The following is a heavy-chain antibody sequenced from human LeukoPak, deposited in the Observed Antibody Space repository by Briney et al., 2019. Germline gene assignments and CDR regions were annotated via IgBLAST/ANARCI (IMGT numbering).Heavy chain of an antibody. CDR1: GYTLTELT. CDR2: FDPEDGET. D-gene: IGHD3-16*02. V-gene: IGHV1-24*01. J-gene: IGHJ5*02. CDR3: ATASHIRLGELSLFGPFDP. Sequence: GASVKVSCKVSGYTLTELTMHWVRQAPGKGLEWRGGFDPEDGETIYAQKFQGRVTMTEDTSTDTAYMELSSLRSEDTAVYYWATASHIRLGELSLFGPFDPWGQGTLVTVSS.